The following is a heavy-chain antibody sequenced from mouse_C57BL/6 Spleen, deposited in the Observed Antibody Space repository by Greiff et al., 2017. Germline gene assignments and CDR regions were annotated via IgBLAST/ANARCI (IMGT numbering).Heavy chain of an antibody. CDR3: ARDGRVRGTYACFDY. Sequence: EVQRVESGGGLVKPGGSLKLSCAVSGFTFSSYALSWVRQTPEKRLEWVATISDGGSCTYYPDNVKGRFTFSRDNAKNNLYLQLSNLKSEDTAMYYCARDGRVRGTYACFDYWGQGTTRTVSS. V-gene: IGHV5-4*01. J-gene: IGHJ2*01. CDR1: GFTFSSYA. D-gene: IGHD2-14*01. CDR2: ISDGGSCT.